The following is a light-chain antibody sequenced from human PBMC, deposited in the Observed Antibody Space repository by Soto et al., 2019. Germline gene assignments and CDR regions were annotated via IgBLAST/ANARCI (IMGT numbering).Light chain of an antibody. CDR2: GVS. CDR1: SSDVGGYNY. CDR3: SSYTSSSIDHV. Sequence: QSALTQPASVSGSPGQSITISCTGTSSDVGGYNYVSWYQQHPGKAPKPMIYGVSNRPSGVSNRFSGSKSGNTASLTISGLQAEDEADYYCSSYTSSSIDHVFGTGTKLTVL. V-gene: IGLV2-14*01. J-gene: IGLJ1*01.